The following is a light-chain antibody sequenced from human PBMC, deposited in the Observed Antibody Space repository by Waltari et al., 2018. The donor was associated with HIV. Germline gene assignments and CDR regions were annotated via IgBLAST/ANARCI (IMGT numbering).Light chain of an antibody. CDR3: AAWDDSLSGRV. CDR1: SSNIGGNY. Sequence: QSVLTQPPSASGTPGQRVTISCSGSSSNIGGNYVYWYPQLPGTAPKLLIYRNNRRPSGGPDRCSGSKSGTSASRSISGRRSEDDADYYCAAWDDSLSGRVFGGGTKLTVL. V-gene: IGLV1-47*01. J-gene: IGLJ3*02. CDR2: RNN.